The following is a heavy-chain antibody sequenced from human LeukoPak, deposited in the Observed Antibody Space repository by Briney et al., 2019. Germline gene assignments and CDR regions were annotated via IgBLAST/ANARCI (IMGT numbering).Heavy chain of an antibody. D-gene: IGHD3-9*01. CDR2: IGAYNGNT. CDR3: ARTMNYDILTGHLDY. Sequence: GASVKVSCKASGYTFTSYGISWVRQAPGQGLEWMGWIGAYNGNTNYAQKLQGRVTMTTDTSTSTAYMELRSLRSDDTAVYYCARTMNYDILTGHLDYWGQGTLVTVSS. J-gene: IGHJ4*02. CDR1: GYTFTSYG. V-gene: IGHV1-18*01.